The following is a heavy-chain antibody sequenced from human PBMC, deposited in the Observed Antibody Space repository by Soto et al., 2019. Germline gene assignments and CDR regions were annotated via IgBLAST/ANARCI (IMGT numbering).Heavy chain of an antibody. CDR1: GGTFSSYA. J-gene: IGHJ5*02. CDR2: IIPIFGTA. V-gene: IGHV1-69*13. CDR3: ARDGDRITMVRGVITIPTWFDP. D-gene: IGHD3-10*01. Sequence: GASVKVSCKASGGTFSSYAISCVRQAPAQGLAWMGGIIPIFGTANYAQQFQGRVTITADESTRTAYMELSRLRSEDTAVYYCARDGDRITMVRGVITIPTWFDPWGQGTLVTVSS.